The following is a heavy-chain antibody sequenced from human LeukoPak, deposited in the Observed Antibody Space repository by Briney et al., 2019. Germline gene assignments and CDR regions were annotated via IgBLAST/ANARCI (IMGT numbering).Heavy chain of an antibody. CDR3: ARGRGSTMGY. CDR2: INHSGST. D-gene: IGHD2-2*01. CDR1: GGSFSGYY. J-gene: IGHJ4*02. V-gene: IGHV4-34*01. Sequence: SETPSLTCAVYGGSFSGYYWSWIRQPPGKGLEWIGEINHSGSTNCNPSLKSQVTISVDTSKNQFSLKLSSVTAADTAVYYCARGRGSTMGYWGQGTLVTVSS.